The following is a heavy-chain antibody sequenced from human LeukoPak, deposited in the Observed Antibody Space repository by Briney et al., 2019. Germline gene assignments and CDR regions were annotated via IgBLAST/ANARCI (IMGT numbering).Heavy chain of an antibody. CDR1: GGTFSSYA. CDR3: ARGNREGFWAPFTD. CDR2: IIPIFGTA. D-gene: IGHD3-3*01. V-gene: IGHV1-69*13. J-gene: IGHJ4*02. Sequence: ASVKVSCKASGGTFSSYAISWVRQAPGQGLEWMGGIIPIFGTANYAQKFQGRVTITADESTSTAYMGLSSLRSEDTAVYYCARGNREGFWAPFTDWGQGTLVTVSS.